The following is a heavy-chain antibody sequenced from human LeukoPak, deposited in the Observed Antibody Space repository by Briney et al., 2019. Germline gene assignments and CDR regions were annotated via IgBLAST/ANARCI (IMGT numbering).Heavy chain of an antibody. J-gene: IGHJ3*02. Sequence: SQTLSLTCTVSGGSISSGGYYWSWIRQHPGKGLEWIGYIYYSWSTYYNPSLKSRVTISVDTSKNQFSLKLSSVTAADTAVYYCARDPMTTVTTNAFDIWGQGTMVTVSS. D-gene: IGHD4-17*01. CDR1: GGSISSGGYY. CDR3: ARDPMTTVTTNAFDI. CDR2: IYYSWST. V-gene: IGHV4-31*03.